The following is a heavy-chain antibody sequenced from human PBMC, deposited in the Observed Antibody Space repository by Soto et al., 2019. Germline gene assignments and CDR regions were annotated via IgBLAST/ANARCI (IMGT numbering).Heavy chain of an antibody. CDR3: AKRPSGPKDAYNAYYSYGLDV. D-gene: IGHD1-1*01. Sequence: GESLKISCKGSGYSFTDYWISWARQMPGKGLEWMGRIDPSDSYADYSPSFEGHVTISADKSTSTAYLQWSSLRASDSAIYYCAKRPSGPKDAYNAYYSYGLDVWGQGTTVTVSS. CDR1: GYSFTDYW. CDR2: IDPSDSYA. J-gene: IGHJ6*02. V-gene: IGHV5-10-1*01.